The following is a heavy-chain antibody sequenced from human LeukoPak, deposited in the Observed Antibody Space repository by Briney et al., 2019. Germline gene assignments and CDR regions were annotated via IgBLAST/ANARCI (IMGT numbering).Heavy chain of an antibody. V-gene: IGHV1-8*01. D-gene: IGHD5-18*01. CDR2: MNPNSGNT. J-gene: IGHJ3*02. Sequence: ASVKVSCKASGYTFTSYDINWVRQATGQGLEWMGWMNPNSGNTGYAQKFRGRVTMTRNTSISTAYMELSSLRSEDTAVYYCARGPPTYTAMVTGDAFDIWGQGTMVTVSS. CDR1: GYTFTSYD. CDR3: ARGPPTYTAMVTGDAFDI.